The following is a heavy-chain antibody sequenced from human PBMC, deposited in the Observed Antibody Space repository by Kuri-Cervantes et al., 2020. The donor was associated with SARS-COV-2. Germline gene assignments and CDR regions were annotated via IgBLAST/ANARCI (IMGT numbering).Heavy chain of an antibody. V-gene: IGHV3-9*01. Sequence: SLKISCAASGFTFDDYAMHWVRQAPGKGLEWVSGISWNSGSIGYADSVKGRFTISRDNAKNSLYLQMNSLRAEDTALYYCAKDTRARIIAVASGAFDIWGQGTMVTVSS. CDR3: AKDTRARIIAVASGAFDI. J-gene: IGHJ3*02. D-gene: IGHD6-19*01. CDR2: ISWNSGSI. CDR1: GFTFDDYA.